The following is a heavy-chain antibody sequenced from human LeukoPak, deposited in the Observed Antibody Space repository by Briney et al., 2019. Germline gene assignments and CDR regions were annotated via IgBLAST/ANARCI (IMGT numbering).Heavy chain of an antibody. J-gene: IGHJ3*01. Sequence: GGSLRLSCAASGFTFSTYSMNWVRQAPGKGLGWVSCISSGGSYIYYADSVKGRFTISRDNAKNSLYLQMNSLRAEDTAVYYCARDPPLYDSSGYDVWGQGTMVTVSS. D-gene: IGHD3-22*01. CDR3: ARDPPLYDSSGYDV. V-gene: IGHV3-21*01. CDR1: GFTFSTYS. CDR2: ISSGGSYI.